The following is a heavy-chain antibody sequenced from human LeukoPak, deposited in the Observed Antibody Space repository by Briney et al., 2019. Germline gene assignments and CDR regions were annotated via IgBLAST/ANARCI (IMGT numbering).Heavy chain of an antibody. Sequence: PGGSLRLSCAVSGFAFGSEAMSWVRQSPARGLEWVASISPGGGTTYYADYVKGRFTISRDNAKNSVYLQMNGLTVEDTAVYYCVRDVDIWGQGTLVTVSS. CDR1: GFAFGSEA. V-gene: IGHV3-23*01. CDR3: VRDVDI. CDR2: ISPGGGTT. J-gene: IGHJ4*02. D-gene: IGHD5-24*01.